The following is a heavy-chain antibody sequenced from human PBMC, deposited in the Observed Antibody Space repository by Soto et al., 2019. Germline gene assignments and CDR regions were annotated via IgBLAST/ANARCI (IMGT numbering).Heavy chain of an antibody. CDR3: ARAKEYSRSSGMDV. CDR1: GDSVSSNSAA. Sequence: QVQVQQSGPGLVKPSQTLSLTCAISGDSVSSNSAAWNWIRQSPSRGLEWLGRTYYRSKWYNDYAESVKSRITIHPDTSKNQFSLQLTSVPPEDTAVYYCARAKEYSRSSGMDVWAQGTTVTVSS. CDR2: TYYRSKWYN. V-gene: IGHV6-1*01. J-gene: IGHJ6*02. D-gene: IGHD6-6*01.